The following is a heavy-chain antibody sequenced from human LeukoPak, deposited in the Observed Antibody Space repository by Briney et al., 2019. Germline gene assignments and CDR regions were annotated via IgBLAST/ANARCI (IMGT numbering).Heavy chain of an antibody. Sequence: NPSETLSLTCAVYGGSFSGYHWSWIRQSPGKGLEWIGEINHSESTNYNPSLKSRITISVDTSKNQFSLKLNSVTAADTAIYYCXXXXXXXXXXXDVCPGGGLPFDYWGQGTLVTVSS. CDR2: INHSEST. J-gene: IGHJ4*02. V-gene: IGHV4-34*01. D-gene: IGHD2-8*01. CDR3: XXXXXXXXXXXDVCPGGGLPFDY. CDR1: GGSFSGYH.